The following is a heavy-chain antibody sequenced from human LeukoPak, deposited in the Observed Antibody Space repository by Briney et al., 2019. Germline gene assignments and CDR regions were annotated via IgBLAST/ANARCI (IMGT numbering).Heavy chain of an antibody. D-gene: IGHD4-17*01. V-gene: IGHV4-4*07. CDR1: GASISNYY. J-gene: IGHJ5*02. Sequence: SEALSLTCTVSGASISNYYWSWIRQPAGKGLEWIGRLYTSGSTNYNPSLKSRVTISVDTSKNQFSLKLSSVTAADTAVYYCARGPSMTTVTYNWFDPWGQGTLVTVSS. CDR2: LYTSGST. CDR3: ARGPSMTTVTYNWFDP.